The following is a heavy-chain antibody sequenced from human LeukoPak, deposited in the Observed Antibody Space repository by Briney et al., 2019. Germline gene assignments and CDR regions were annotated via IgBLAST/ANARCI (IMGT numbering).Heavy chain of an antibody. J-gene: IGHJ6*03. CDR1: GFTFSSYW. V-gene: IGHV3-7*01. CDR3: ARELGVWSGYTRYYYYYMDV. Sequence: GGSLRLSCAASGFTFSSYWMSWDRQAPGTGLEWVANIKQDGSEKYYVDSVKGRFTISRDNAKNSLYLQMNSLRAEDTAVYYCARELGVWSGYTRYYYYYMDVWGKGTTLTVSS. CDR2: IKQDGSEK. D-gene: IGHD3-3*01.